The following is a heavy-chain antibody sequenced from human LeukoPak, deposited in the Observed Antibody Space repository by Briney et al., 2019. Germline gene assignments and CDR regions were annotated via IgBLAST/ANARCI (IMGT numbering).Heavy chain of an antibody. Sequence: GGSLRLSCTASGFIFNNYWMHWARQAPGKGLVWVSRINNDGSSTSYADSVKGRFTVSSDNAKNTLFLQMNSLRPEDTAVYYCAKDQGARYYGSGGSWFDPWGQGTLVTVSS. D-gene: IGHD3-10*01. CDR3: AKDQGARYYGSGGSWFDP. V-gene: IGHV3-74*01. CDR2: INNDGSST. J-gene: IGHJ5*02. CDR1: GFIFNNYW.